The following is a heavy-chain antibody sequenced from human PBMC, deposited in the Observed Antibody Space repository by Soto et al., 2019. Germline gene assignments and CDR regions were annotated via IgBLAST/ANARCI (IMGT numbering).Heavy chain of an antibody. D-gene: IGHD1-26*01. J-gene: IGHJ3*02. Sequence: EVQLVESGGGLVQPGGSLRLSCAASGFTFSDHYMDWVRQAPGKGLEWVGRTRNKANSYTIEYAASVKGRFTISRDDSQSSLYLQMNSLKSEDTAVYYCTREERYSWSYYRGAFDIWVQGTMGTVSS. CDR2: TRNKANSYTI. CDR3: TREERYSWSYYRGAFDI. CDR1: GFTFSDHY. V-gene: IGHV3-72*01.